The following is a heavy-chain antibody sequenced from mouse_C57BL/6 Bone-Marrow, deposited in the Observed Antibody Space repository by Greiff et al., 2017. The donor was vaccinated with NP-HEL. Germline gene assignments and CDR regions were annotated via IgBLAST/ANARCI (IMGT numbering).Heavy chain of an antibody. D-gene: IGHD1-1*01. J-gene: IGHJ2*01. V-gene: IGHV3-6*01. CDR2: ISYDGSN. CDR3: ARDGAVVVDFDY. Sequence: EVKLMESGPGLVKPSQSLSLTCSVTGYSITSGYYWNWIRQFPGNKLEWMGYISYDGSNNYNPSLKNRISITRDTSKIQFFLKLNSVTTEDTATYYCARDGAVVVDFDYWGQGTTLTVSS. CDR1: GYSITSGYY.